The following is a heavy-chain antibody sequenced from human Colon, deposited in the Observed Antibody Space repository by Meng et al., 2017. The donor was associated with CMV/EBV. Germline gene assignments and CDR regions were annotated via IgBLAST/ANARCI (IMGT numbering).Heavy chain of an antibody. D-gene: IGHD3-9*01. J-gene: IGHJ4*02. V-gene: IGHV1-18*01. CDR3: ARAGAEVTRSFDL. CDR2: VSAKNGET. Sequence: QAFGYMFAIYGITWVRQAPGQGLEWMGWVSAKNGETRYGQNFQGRVTVTRDTSTNTAYMELRSLRSDDSAVYYCARAGAEVTRSFDLWGQGTLVTVSS. CDR1: GYMFAIYG.